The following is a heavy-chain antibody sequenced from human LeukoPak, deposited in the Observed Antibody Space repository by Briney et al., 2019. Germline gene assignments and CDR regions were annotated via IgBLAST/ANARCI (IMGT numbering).Heavy chain of an antibody. CDR1: GYTFTGYY. J-gene: IGHJ4*02. CDR2: INPNSGGT. Sequence: ASVTVSCKASGYTFTGYYMHWVRQAPGQGLEWMGWINPNSGGTNYAQKFQGRVTMTRDTSISTAYMELSRLRSDDTAVYYCARARSKQQLALIDYWGQGTLVTVSS. D-gene: IGHD6-13*01. V-gene: IGHV1-2*02. CDR3: ARARSKQQLALIDY.